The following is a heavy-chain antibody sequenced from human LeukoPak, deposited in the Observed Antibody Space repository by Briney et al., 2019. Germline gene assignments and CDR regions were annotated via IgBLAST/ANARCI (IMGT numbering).Heavy chain of an antibody. Sequence: GGSLRLSCVASGFTFRSYWMTWVRQAPGQGLEGVASIKPDGNEKIYVDSVKGRFTVSRNNSENSLDLQMNSLRAEDTGVYYCARVRNYFGSGTSPLGYWGQGTLVIVSS. CDR3: ARVRNYFGSGTSPLGY. CDR2: IKPDGNEK. D-gene: IGHD3-10*01. J-gene: IGHJ4*02. V-gene: IGHV3-7*01. CDR1: GFTFRSYW.